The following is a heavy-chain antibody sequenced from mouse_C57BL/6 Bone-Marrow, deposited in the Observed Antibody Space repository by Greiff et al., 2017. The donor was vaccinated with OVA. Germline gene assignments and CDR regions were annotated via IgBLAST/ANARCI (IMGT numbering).Heavy chain of an antibody. Sequence: EVKLQESGAELVRPGASVKLSCTASGFNIKDDYMHWVKQRPEQGLEWIGWIDPENGDTEYASKFQGKATITADTSSNTAYLQLSSLTSEDTAVYYCTTAGTYWYFDVWGTGTTVTVSS. V-gene: IGHV14-4*01. J-gene: IGHJ1*03. CDR3: TTAGTYWYFDV. CDR2: IDPENGDT. D-gene: IGHD3-3*01. CDR1: GFNIKDDY.